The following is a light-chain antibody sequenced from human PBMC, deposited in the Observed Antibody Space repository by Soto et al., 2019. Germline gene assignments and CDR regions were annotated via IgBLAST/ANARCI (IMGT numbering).Light chain of an antibody. CDR3: GTWDDSLSAWV. J-gene: IGLJ2*01. Sequence: QSVLTQPPSVSAAPGQKVTISCSGSSSNIGNNFVSWYQQLPGKAPKLLIHDSYKRPSGIPDRFSGSKSGTSATLGITGLQTGDEADYYCGTWDDSLSAWVFGGGTKVTVL. CDR1: SSNIGNNF. V-gene: IGLV1-51*01. CDR2: DSY.